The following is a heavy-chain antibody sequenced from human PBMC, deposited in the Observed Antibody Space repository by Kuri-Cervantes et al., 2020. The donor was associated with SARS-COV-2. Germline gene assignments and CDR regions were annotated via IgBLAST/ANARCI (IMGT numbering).Heavy chain of an antibody. Sequence: SESLSLTCTVSGGSISSYYWSWIRQPPGKGLEWVGNIYYSGSTNYNLYRKSRVTISVDTSKNQFSLKLSSVTAADTTVYYCARDRNGYYYDSSGFEENYYYGMDVWGQGTTVTVSS. CDR3: ARDRNGYYYDSSGFEENYYYGMDV. J-gene: IGHJ6*02. V-gene: IGHV4-59*13. CDR1: GGSISSYY. CDR2: IYYSGST. D-gene: IGHD3-22*01.